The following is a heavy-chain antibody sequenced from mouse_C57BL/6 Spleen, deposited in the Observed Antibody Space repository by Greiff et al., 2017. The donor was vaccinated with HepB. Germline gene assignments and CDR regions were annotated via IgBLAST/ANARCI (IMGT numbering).Heavy chain of an antibody. V-gene: IGHV5-6*02. Sequence: DVKLVESGGDLVKPGGSLKLSCAASGFTFSSYGMSWVRQTPDKRLEWVATISSGGSYTYYPDSVKGRFTISRDNAKNTLYLQMSSLKSEDTAMYYCARHPRWLLFYAMDYWGQGTSVTVSS. CDR3: ARHPRWLLFYAMDY. D-gene: IGHD2-3*01. J-gene: IGHJ4*01. CDR1: GFTFSSYG. CDR2: ISSGGSYT.